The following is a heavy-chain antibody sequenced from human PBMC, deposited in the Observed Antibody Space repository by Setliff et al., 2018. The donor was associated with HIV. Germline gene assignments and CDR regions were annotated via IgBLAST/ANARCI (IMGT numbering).Heavy chain of an antibody. J-gene: IGHJ6*02. Sequence: SETLSLTCAVYGGSFSGYYWSWIRQPPGKGLERIGEINDNGSTNYNPPPKSRVTISVDTSKNQFSLKLSSVTAADTAVYYCARVRGRYYYHYAMDVWGQGTTVTVSS. V-gene: IGHV4-34*01. CDR1: GGSFSGYY. CDR3: ARVRGRYYYHYAMDV. CDR2: INDNGST. D-gene: IGHD3-10*01.